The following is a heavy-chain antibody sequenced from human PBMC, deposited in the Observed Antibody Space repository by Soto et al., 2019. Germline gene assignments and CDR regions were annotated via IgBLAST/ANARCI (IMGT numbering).Heavy chain of an antibody. Sequence: GESLKISCKGSGYSFTSYWISWVRQMPGKGLEWMGRIDPSDSYTNYSPSFQGHVTISADKSISTAYLQWSSLKASDTAMCYCATRRDGYNSDYYGMDVWGQGTTVTVSS. CDR2: IDPSDSYT. J-gene: IGHJ6*02. D-gene: IGHD5-12*01. V-gene: IGHV5-10-1*01. CDR1: GYSFTSYW. CDR3: ATRRDGYNSDYYGMDV.